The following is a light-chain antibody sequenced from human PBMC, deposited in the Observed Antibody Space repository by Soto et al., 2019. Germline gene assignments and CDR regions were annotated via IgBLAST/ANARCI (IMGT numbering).Light chain of an antibody. J-gene: IGLJ3*02. CDR3: ETWDSNTHWV. Sequence: QAVVTQSSSASASLGSSVKLTCTLNSGHSSYIIAWHQQQPGKAPRYLMKLEGSGSYNKGSGVPDRFSGSSSGADRYLTISNLQFEDEADYYCETWDSNTHWVFGGGTKLTVL. CDR2: LEGSGSY. V-gene: IGLV4-60*02. CDR1: SGHSSYI.